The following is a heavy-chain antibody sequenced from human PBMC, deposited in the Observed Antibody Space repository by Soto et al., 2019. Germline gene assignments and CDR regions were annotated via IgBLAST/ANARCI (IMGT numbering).Heavy chain of an antibody. Sequence: PGESLKISCKGSGYSFTSYWIGWVRQMPGKGLEWMGIIYPGDSDTRYSPSFQGQVTTSADKSISTAYLQWSSLKASDTAMYYCATTAVAGTKYHYYYYYGMDVWGQGTTVTVSS. CDR1: GYSFTSYW. CDR3: ATTAVAGTKYHYYYYYGMDV. V-gene: IGHV5-51*01. J-gene: IGHJ6*02. D-gene: IGHD6-19*01. CDR2: IYPGDSDT.